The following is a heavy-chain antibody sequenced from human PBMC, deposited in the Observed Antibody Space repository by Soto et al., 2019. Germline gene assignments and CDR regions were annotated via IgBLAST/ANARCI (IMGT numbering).Heavy chain of an antibody. D-gene: IGHD6-19*01. J-gene: IGHJ6*02. CDR2: MNPILGNA. CDR1: GYTFTSYD. Sequence: SVKVSCKASGYTFTSYDINWVRQATGQGPEWMGWMNPILGNASYVQKFRGRVTITADKSTSTAYMELSSLRSEDTAVYYCAGTESIAVAGSYYYYYGMDVWGQGTTVTVSS. V-gene: IGHV1-69*10. CDR3: AGTESIAVAGSYYYYYGMDV.